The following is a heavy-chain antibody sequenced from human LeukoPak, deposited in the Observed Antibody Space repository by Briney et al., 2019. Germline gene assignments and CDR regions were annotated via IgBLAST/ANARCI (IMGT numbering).Heavy chain of an antibody. CDR2: ISAYNGNT. CDR1: GYTFTSYG. V-gene: IGHV1-18*01. J-gene: IGHJ6*03. Sequence: ASVKVSCKASGYTFTSYGISWVRQAPGQGLEWMGWISAYNGNTNYAQKLQGRVTMTTDTSTSTAYVELRSLRSDDTAVYYCARLNLGYCSDGSCFRGYYYYMDVWGKGTTVTVSS. CDR3: ARLNLGYCSDGSCFRGYYYYMDV. D-gene: IGHD2-15*01.